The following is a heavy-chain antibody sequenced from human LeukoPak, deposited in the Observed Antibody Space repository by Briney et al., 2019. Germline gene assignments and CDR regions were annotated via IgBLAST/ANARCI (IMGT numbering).Heavy chain of an antibody. J-gene: IGHJ4*02. V-gene: IGHV3-7*03. CDR1: GFTFSSYW. Sequence: GGSLRLSCAASGFTFSSYWMNWARQAPGKGLEWVASINHNGNVNYYVDSVKGRFTISRDNAKNSLYLQMNNLRAEDTALYYCAGRVTGYSSGYVYWGQGTLVTVSS. CDR2: INHNGNVN. CDR3: AGRVTGYSSGYVY. D-gene: IGHD5-18*01.